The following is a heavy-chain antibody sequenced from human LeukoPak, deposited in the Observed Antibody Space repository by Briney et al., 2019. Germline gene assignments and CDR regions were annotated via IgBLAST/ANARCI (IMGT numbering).Heavy chain of an antibody. J-gene: IGHJ6*03. CDR3: ANVLERRRYYYYYYMDV. Sequence: PGGSLRLSCAASGFTFSSYGMHWVRQAPGKGLGWVAFIRYDGSNKYYADSVKGRFTISRDNSKNTLYLQMNSLRAEDTAVYYCANVLERRRYYYYYYMDVWGKGTTVTVSS. D-gene: IGHD1-1*01. CDR1: GFTFSSYG. CDR2: IRYDGSNK. V-gene: IGHV3-30*02.